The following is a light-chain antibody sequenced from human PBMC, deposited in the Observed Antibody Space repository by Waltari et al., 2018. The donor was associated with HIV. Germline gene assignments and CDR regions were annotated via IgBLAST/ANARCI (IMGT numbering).Light chain of an antibody. Sequence: DIVMTQSPDSLAVSLGERATINCKSSQNLLYSSSNKNCLSWYHQKPGQPPKLLIYWASTRESGVPDRFSGSGSGTNFTLTISSLQVEDVAVYYCQQCYTTPRTFGQGTKVEI. V-gene: IGKV4-1*01. CDR3: QQCYTTPRT. J-gene: IGKJ1*01. CDR1: QNLLYSSSNKNC. CDR2: WAS.